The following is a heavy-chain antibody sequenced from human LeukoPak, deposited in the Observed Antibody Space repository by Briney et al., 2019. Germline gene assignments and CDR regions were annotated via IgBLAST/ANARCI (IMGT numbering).Heavy chain of an antibody. CDR2: IFYSGNT. D-gene: IGHD6-19*01. CDR3: ARVGGSGLDY. Sequence: PSETLSLTCTVSGASISSSSYYWGWIRQPPGKGLEWIGSIFYSGNTYYNPSLKSRVTISVDTSKNQFSLKLSSVTAADTAVYYCARVGGSGLDYWGQGTLVTVSS. J-gene: IGHJ4*02. V-gene: IGHV4-39*07. CDR1: GASISSSSYY.